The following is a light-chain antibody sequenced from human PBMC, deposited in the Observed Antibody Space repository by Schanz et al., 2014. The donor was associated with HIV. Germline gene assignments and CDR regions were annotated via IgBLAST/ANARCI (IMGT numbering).Light chain of an antibody. V-gene: IGKV3-20*01. CDR3: QYFGNSGGT. Sequence: EIVLTQSPATLSLSPGDRATLSCRASKSVSSNYFAWYQQKPGQAPRLLIYGASNRAAGIPDRFSGTGSGTDFTLTISSLEPEDFAVYYCQYFGNSGGTFGGGTKVEIK. CDR1: KSVSSNY. CDR2: GAS. J-gene: IGKJ4*01.